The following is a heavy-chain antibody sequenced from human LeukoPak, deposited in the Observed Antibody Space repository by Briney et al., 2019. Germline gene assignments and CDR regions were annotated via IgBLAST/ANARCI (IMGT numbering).Heavy chain of an antibody. V-gene: IGHV1-2*02. CDR2: INPNTGGT. Sequence: ASVKVSCKASGYTLTAYYMRWVRQAPGQGLEWMGWINPNTGGTNYAQKFQGRVTMTWDTSISTAYMELRGLRSDDTAVFYCASSDGYNKAGYYYYMDVWGKGATVTVSS. CDR1: GYTLTAYY. J-gene: IGHJ6*03. CDR3: ASSDGYNKAGYYYYMDV. D-gene: IGHD5-24*01.